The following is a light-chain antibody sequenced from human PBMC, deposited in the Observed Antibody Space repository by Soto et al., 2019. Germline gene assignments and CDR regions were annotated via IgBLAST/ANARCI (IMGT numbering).Light chain of an antibody. J-gene: IGKJ4*01. Sequence: EVVMTQSPATLSVSPGDGATLSCRASQNVHSNLAWSQQKPGQAPSLLSYDTSTRATDIPFRFSGGGFGTAFTLTISSLQAADFAVYYCQKYNNWPLTFGGGPKVEIK. CDR3: QKYNNWPLT. CDR1: QNVHSN. CDR2: DTS. V-gene: IGKV3-15*01.